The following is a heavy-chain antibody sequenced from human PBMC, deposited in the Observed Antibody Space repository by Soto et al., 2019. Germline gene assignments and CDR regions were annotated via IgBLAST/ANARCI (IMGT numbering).Heavy chain of an antibody. CDR3: AREGGSGSYFDY. D-gene: IGHD1-26*01. J-gene: IGHJ4*02. V-gene: IGHV1-69*04. CDR1: GGTFSSYA. CDR2: IIPILGIA. Sequence: ASVKVSCKASGGTFSSYAISWVRQAPGQGLEWMGRIIPILGIANYAQKFQGRVTITADKSTSTAYMELSSLRSEDTAVYYCAREGGSGSYFDYWGQGTLVTVSS.